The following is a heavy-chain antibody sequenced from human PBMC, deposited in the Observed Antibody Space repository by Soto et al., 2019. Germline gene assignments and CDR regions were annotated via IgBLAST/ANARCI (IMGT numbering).Heavy chain of an antibody. Sequence: GGSLRLSCAASGFTFSSYAMSWVRQAPGKGLEWVSAISGSGGSTYYADSVKGRFTISRDNSKNTLYLQMNSLRAGDTAVYYCAKDYYYDSSGYSAFDYWGQGTLVTVSS. J-gene: IGHJ4*02. CDR1: GFTFSSYA. D-gene: IGHD3-22*01. CDR2: ISGSGGST. V-gene: IGHV3-23*01. CDR3: AKDYYYDSSGYSAFDY.